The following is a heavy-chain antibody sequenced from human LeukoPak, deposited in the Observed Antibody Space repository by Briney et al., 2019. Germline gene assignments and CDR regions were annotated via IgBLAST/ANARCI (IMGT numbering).Heavy chain of an antibody. CDR1: GGSISSSNW. CDR2: IYYSGST. J-gene: IGHJ4*02. Sequence: SETLSLTCAVSGGSISSSNWWSWVRQPPGKGLEWIGYIYYSGSTNYNPSLKSRVTISVDTSKNQFSLKLSSVTAADTAVYYCARGVYDSINYFDYWGQGTLVTVSS. V-gene: IGHV4-4*02. CDR3: ARGVYDSINYFDY. D-gene: IGHD5/OR15-5a*01.